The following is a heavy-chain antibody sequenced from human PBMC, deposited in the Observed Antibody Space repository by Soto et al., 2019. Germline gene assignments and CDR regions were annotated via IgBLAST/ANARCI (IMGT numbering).Heavy chain of an antibody. V-gene: IGHV4-34*01. CDR1: GGSFSGYY. CDR3: ASFYHCSGGSGRPPGSTNWCDP. CDR2: INHSGST. Sequence: SETLSLTCAVYGGSFSGYYWSWIRQPPGKGLEWIGEINHSGSTNYNPSLKSRVTISVDTSKNQFSLKLSSVTAADTALYYCASFYHCSGGSGRPPGSTNWCDPWGQGTLVTVSS. J-gene: IGHJ5*02. D-gene: IGHD2-15*01.